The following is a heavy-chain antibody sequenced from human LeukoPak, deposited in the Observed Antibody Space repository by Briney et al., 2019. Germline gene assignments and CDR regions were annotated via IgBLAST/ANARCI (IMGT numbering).Heavy chain of an antibody. D-gene: IGHD3-22*01. Sequence: GGSLRLSCAASGFTFSDYWMSWVRQAPGEGLEWVANIKQDGSEKHYVDSLRGRFTISRDNAKNSLDLQMNSLRAEDTAVYFCARDLYYFDSSGYYASDLWGQGTLVTVSS. CDR1: GFTFSDYW. J-gene: IGHJ5*02. CDR3: ARDLYYFDSSGYYASDL. CDR2: IKQDGSEK. V-gene: IGHV3-7*01.